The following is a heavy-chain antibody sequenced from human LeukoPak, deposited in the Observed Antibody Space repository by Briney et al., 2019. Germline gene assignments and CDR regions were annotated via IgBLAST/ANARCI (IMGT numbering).Heavy chain of an antibody. V-gene: IGHV1-24*01. J-gene: IGHJ5*02. D-gene: IGHD1-26*01. CDR2: FDPEDGET. CDR3: ATDSSGSYFNWFDP. CDR1: GYTLTELS. Sequence: GASVKVSCKVSGYTLTELSMHWVRQAPGKGLEWMGGFDPEDGETIYAQKFQGRVTMTEDTSTDTAYMELGSLRSVDTAVYYCATDSSGSYFNWFDPWGQGTLVTVSS.